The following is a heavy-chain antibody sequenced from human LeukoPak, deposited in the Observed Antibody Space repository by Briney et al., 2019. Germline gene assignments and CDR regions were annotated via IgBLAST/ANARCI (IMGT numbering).Heavy chain of an antibody. CDR3: AKTPKTGSFDY. Sequence: GGSLRLSCAASEFTFSSYAMNWVRQAPGKGLEWLSTISDIGGNTYYADSVKGRFTISRDNSRNTLYLQMNSLRVEDTAVYFCAKTPKTGSFDYWGQGTLVTVSS. V-gene: IGHV3-23*01. J-gene: IGHJ4*02. CDR2: ISDIGGNT. CDR1: EFTFSSYA. D-gene: IGHD7-27*01.